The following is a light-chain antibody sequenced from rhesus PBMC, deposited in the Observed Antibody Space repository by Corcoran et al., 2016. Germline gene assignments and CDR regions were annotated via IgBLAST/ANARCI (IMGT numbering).Light chain of an antibody. CDR1: QDITNY. Sequence: DIQMTQSPSSLSASVGDTVTITCRASQDITNYLAWSQQIPGKAPKPLIYFASNLESGVPSRFSGSGSGTDFTLTISSLQPEDFAIYYCQQINSYPCSFGQGTKVEIK. CDR2: FAS. V-gene: IGKV1S14*01. J-gene: IGKJ2*01. CDR3: QQINSYPCS.